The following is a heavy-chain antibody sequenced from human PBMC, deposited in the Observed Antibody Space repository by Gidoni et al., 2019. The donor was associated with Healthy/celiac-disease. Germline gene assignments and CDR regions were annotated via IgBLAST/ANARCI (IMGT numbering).Heavy chain of an antibody. V-gene: IGHV3-21*01. CDR3: ARSVDYGEIGYYYYYMDV. Sequence: EVQLVESGGGLVKPGGSLRLSCAASGFTFRSYCMNWVRQAPGKGLEVVSSISSSGSYIYYADSVKGRFTISRDNAMNSLDLQMNSLRAEDTAVYYCARSVDYGEIGYYYYYMDVWGKGTTVTVSS. D-gene: IGHD4-17*01. CDR2: ISSSGSYI. CDR1: GFTFRSYC. J-gene: IGHJ6*03.